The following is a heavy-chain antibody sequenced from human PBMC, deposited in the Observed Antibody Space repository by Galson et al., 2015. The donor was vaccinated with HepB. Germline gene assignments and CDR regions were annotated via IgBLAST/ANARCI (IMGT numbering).Heavy chain of an antibody. D-gene: IGHD3-16*01. J-gene: IGHJ4*02. V-gene: IGHV1-3*04. CDR2: INTGNGNT. CDR3: AREGVITFGGMIANSGYSDH. Sequence: SVKVSCKASGYTFSSYAMHWVRQAPGQGLEWMGWINTGNGNTKYSQKFQGRVTIIRDTSASTAYMELSSLRSEDTAVYYCAREGVITFGGMIANSGYSDHSGPGTLATASP. CDR1: GYTFSSYA.